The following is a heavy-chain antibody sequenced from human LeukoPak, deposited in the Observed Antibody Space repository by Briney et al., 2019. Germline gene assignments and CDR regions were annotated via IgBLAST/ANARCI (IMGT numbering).Heavy chain of an antibody. V-gene: IGHV4-59*12. J-gene: IGHJ4*02. CDR3: AGRHYCSGGSCQGAFDY. Sequence: SETLSLTCTLSGGSISSYYWSWIRHPPEEGLEWVGYIYYGGSTNYNPSLKRRVSISLDTSKNQFSRKRSSVTAAATTGYYFAGRHYCSGGSCQGAFDYWGQGTLVTVSS. CDR2: IYYGGST. CDR1: GGSISSYY. D-gene: IGHD2-15*01.